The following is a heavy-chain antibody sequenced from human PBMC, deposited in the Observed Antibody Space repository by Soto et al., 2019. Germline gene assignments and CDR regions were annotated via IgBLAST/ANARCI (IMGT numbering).Heavy chain of an antibody. J-gene: IGHJ6*02. D-gene: IGHD2-2*02. CDR3: ARVVVVPAAIQGDYYYGMDV. Sequence: ASVKVSCKASGYTFTSYAMHWVRQAPGQRLEWMGWINAGNGNTKYSQKFQGRVTITRDTSASTAYMELSSLRSEDTAVYYCARVVVVPAAIQGDYYYGMDVWGQGTTVTVSS. CDR2: INAGNGNT. V-gene: IGHV1-3*01. CDR1: GYTFTSYA.